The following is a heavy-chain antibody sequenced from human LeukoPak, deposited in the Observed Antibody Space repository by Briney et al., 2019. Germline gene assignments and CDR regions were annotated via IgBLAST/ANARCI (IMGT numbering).Heavy chain of an antibody. V-gene: IGHV3-30-3*01. Sequence: PGGSLRLSCAASGFTFSSYAMHWVRQAPGKGLEWVAVISYDGSNKYYADSVKGRFTISRDNAENTQYLQMNGLRAEDTAVYYCARGNRGSYSLDYWGQGTLVTVSS. D-gene: IGHD1-26*01. CDR1: GFTFSSYA. J-gene: IGHJ4*02. CDR2: ISYDGSNK. CDR3: ARGNRGSYSLDY.